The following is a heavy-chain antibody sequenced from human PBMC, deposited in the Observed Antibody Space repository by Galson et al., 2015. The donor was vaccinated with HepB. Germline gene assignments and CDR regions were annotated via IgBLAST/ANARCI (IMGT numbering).Heavy chain of an antibody. D-gene: IGHD6-13*01. V-gene: IGHV1-3*01. CDR2: INAGNGNT. CDR1: GYTFTSYA. J-gene: IGHJ6*02. CDR3: ARDLKRGFPSSRIYYYYYGMDV. Sequence: SVKVSCKASGYTFTSYAMHWVRQAPGQRLEWMGWINAGNGNTKYSQKFQGRVTITRDTSASTAYMELSSLRSEDTAVYYCARDLKRGFPSSRIYYYYYGMDVWGQGTTVTVPS.